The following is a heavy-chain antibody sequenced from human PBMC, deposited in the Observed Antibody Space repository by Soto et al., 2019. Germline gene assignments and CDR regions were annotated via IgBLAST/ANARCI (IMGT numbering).Heavy chain of an antibody. CDR2: IIPIFGTA. Sequence: SVKVSCKASGGTFSSYAISWVRQAPGQGLEWMGGIIPIFGTANYAQKFQGRVTITADESTSTAYMELSSLRSEDTAVYYCARGSRDGYNCDYWGQGTLVTVSS. J-gene: IGHJ4*02. D-gene: IGHD5-12*01. CDR3: ARGSRDGYNCDY. V-gene: IGHV1-69*13. CDR1: GGTFSSYA.